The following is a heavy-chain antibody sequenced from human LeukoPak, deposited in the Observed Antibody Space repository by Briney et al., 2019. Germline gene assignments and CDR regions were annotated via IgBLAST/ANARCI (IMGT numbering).Heavy chain of an antibody. D-gene: IGHD3-22*01. CDR3: AREHTMTSRRGFDP. V-gene: IGHV3-21*01. CDR1: GFTFSSYS. J-gene: IGHJ5*02. CDR2: ISSSSSYI. Sequence: GGSLRLSCAASGFTFSSYSMNWVRLAPGKGLEWVSSISSSSSYIYYADSVKGRFTISRDNAKNSLYLQMNSLRAEDTAVYYCAREHTMTSRRGFDPWGQGTLVTVSS.